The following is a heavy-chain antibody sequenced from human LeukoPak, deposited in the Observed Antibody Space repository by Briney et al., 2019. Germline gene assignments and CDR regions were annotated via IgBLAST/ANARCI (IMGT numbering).Heavy chain of an antibody. CDR1: GGSFSGYY. Sequence: SETLSLTCAVYGGSFSGYYWSWIRQPPGKGLEWIGEINHSGSTNYNPSLKSRVTISVDTSKNQFSLKLSSVTAADTAVYYCARHRIAAADFDYWGQGTLVTVSS. V-gene: IGHV4-34*01. D-gene: IGHD6-13*01. CDR3: ARHRIAAADFDY. CDR2: INHSGST. J-gene: IGHJ4*02.